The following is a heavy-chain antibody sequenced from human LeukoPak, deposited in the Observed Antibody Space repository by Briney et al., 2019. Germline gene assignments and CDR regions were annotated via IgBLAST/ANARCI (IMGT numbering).Heavy chain of an antibody. V-gene: IGHV3-23*01. CDR3: AKDRSYDSSGYYYHFDY. D-gene: IGHD3-22*01. CDR2: ISGSGGST. Sequence: PGGSLRPSCAASGFTFSSYAMSWVRQAPGKGLEWVSAISGSGGSTYYADSVKGRFTISRDNSKNTLYLQMNSLRAEDTAVYYCAKDRSYDSSGYYYHFDYWGQGTLVTVSS. CDR1: GFTFSSYA. J-gene: IGHJ4*02.